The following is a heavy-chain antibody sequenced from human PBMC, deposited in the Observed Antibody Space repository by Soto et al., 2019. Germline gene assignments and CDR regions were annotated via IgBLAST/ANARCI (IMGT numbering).Heavy chain of an antibody. D-gene: IGHD3-10*01. CDR1: GVSLSTSGVG. CDR3: AHQSDGSGTYYSDY. V-gene: IGHV2-5*02. J-gene: IGHJ4*02. Sequence: QITLRESGPALVTPPQTLTLTCTFSGVSLSTSGVGVGWICQPPGKALEWLALLYSEDDRRYSPSLKSRLTVTKDTAENPVVLTATNMDPVDTATYSCAHQSDGSGTYYSDYWGQGIRVTVSS. CDR2: LYSEDDR.